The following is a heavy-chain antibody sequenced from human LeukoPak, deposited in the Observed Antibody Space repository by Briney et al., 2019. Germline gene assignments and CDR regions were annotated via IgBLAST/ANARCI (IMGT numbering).Heavy chain of an antibody. CDR3: ARVLDYYDSSGYQSFFDY. J-gene: IGHJ4*02. Sequence: SETLSLTCTVSGGSISSSSYYWGWIRQPPGKGLEWIGSIYYSGSTYYNPSLKSRVTISLATSKNQFSLKLSSVTAADTAVYYCARVLDYYDSSGYQSFFDYWGQGTLVTVCS. V-gene: IGHV4-39*07. CDR1: GGSISSSSYY. CDR2: IYYSGST. D-gene: IGHD3-22*01.